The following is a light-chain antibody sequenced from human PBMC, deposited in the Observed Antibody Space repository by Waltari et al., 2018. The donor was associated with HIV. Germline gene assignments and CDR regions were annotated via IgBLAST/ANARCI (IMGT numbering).Light chain of an antibody. CDR3: QSYDSTLNAAVV. CDR2: GNK. CDR1: SPNIGADYD. V-gene: IGLV1-40*01. J-gene: IGLJ2*01. Sequence: QSVLTQPPSVSGAPGPRVTISCTGSSPNIGADYDVHWYPQIPGTAPKLLISGNKSPPSGGPHRFSASKPGSSASLAITWLQPEDEAHYFCQSYDSTLNAAVVFGGGTKLTVL.